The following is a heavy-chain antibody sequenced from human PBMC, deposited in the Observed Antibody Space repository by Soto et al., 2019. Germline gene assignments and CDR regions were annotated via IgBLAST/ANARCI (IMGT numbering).Heavy chain of an antibody. V-gene: IGHV3-53*01. CDR1: GFTVSSANY. Sequence: EVQLVESGGGLIQPGGSLRLSCVVSGFTVSSANYMSWVRQAPGKGLEWVSVIYRAGTTYYADSVKGRFTISRDNSKNTLYLQMNSLRAEDTAVYYCHGYGYWGQGTLVTVSS. CDR2: IYRAGTT. J-gene: IGHJ4*02. D-gene: IGHD5-12*01. CDR3: HGYGY.